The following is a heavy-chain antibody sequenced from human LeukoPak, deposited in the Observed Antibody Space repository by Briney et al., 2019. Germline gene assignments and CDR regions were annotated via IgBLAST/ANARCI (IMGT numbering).Heavy chain of an antibody. D-gene: IGHD3-22*01. Sequence: ASLKVSCKASGYTFTSYFMHWVRQAPGQGLEWMGIINPSGGSTSCAQKFQGRVTMTRDTSTSTVYMGLSSLRSEDTAVYYCARVGDSSGYYYASMDYWGQGTLVTVSS. V-gene: IGHV1-46*01. CDR2: INPSGGST. CDR3: ARVGDSSGYYYASMDY. CDR1: GYTFTSYF. J-gene: IGHJ4*02.